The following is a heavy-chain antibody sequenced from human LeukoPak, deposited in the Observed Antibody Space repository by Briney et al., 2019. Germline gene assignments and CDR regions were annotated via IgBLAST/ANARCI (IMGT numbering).Heavy chain of an antibody. J-gene: IGHJ3*02. CDR3: TREGFGWLLTPPASFDI. CDR2: ISSSSSYI. D-gene: IGHD3-22*01. CDR1: GFTFSSYS. V-gene: IGHV3-21*03. Sequence: PGGSLRLSCAASGFTFSSYSMNWVRQAPGKGLEWVSSISSSSSYIYYADSVKGRFTISRDNAKNSLYLQMNSLKTEDTAVYYCTREGFGWLLTPPASFDIWGQGTMVTVSS.